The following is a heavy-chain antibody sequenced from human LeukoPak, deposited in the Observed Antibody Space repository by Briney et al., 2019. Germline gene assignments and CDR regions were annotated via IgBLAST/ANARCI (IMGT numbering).Heavy chain of an antibody. D-gene: IGHD2-2*01. V-gene: IGHV3-23*01. Sequence: GGSLRLSCAASGFTLSSYAMSWVRQAPGKGLEWVSATSSSDAGTYYADSVKGRFTISRDNSKNTLYLQMNSLRAEDTAVYYCARARGQLPTDDYYYMDVWGKGTTVTVSS. CDR2: TSSSDAGT. CDR3: ARARGQLPTDDYYYMDV. CDR1: GFTLSSYA. J-gene: IGHJ6*03.